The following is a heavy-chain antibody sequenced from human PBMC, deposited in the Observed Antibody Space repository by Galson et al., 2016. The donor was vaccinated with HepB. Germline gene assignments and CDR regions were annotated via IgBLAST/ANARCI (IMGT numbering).Heavy chain of an antibody. CDR2: ISGSYGNT. V-gene: IGHV3-11*06. CDR3: ARGPLRSGFSGILAHSGLDV. J-gene: IGHJ6*02. D-gene: IGHD3-3*01. CDR1: GFGFSDYY. Sequence: SLRLSCAASGFGFSDYYMTWIRQAPGKGLEWVSYISGSYGNTNYADSVKGRFTISRDNARSSLFLQMNGLRVEDTAVYYCARGPLRSGFSGILAHSGLDVWGQGTTVTVSS.